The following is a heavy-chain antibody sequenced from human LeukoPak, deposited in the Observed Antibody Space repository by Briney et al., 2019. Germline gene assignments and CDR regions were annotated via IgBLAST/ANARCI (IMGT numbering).Heavy chain of an antibody. J-gene: IGHJ4*02. V-gene: IGHV3-33*01. CDR3: ARDHSTTGTYPADY. Sequence: GGSLRLSCAASGFIFGSYGMHWVRQAPGKGLEWVAVIWYDGNKKYYADSVKGRFTISKDNSKNTLYLQMNSLRVEDSAVYYCARDHSTTGTYPADYWGQGTLVTVSS. CDR1: GFIFGSYG. D-gene: IGHD1-26*01. CDR2: IWYDGNKK.